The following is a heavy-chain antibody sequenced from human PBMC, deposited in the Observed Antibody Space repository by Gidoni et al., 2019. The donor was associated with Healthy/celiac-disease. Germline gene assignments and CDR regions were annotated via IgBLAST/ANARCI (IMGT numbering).Heavy chain of an antibody. D-gene: IGHD2-2*01. CDR2: IWYDGSNK. Sequence: QVQLVESGGGVVQPGRSLRLSCAASGFTFSSYGMHWVRPAPGKGLEWVAVIWYDGSNKYYADSVKGRFTISRDNSKNTLYLQMNSLRAEDTAVYYCAREDIVVVPAANYNYYYYGMDVWGQGTTVTVSS. CDR1: GFTFSSYG. J-gene: IGHJ6*02. CDR3: AREDIVVVPAANYNYYYYGMDV. V-gene: IGHV3-33*01.